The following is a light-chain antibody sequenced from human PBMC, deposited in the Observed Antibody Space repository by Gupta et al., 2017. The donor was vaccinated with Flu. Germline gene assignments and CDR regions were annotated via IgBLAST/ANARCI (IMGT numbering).Light chain of an antibody. CDR1: NGIRNY. CDR3: QQRNSYPLT. V-gene: IGKV1-9*01. J-gene: IGKJ3*01. CDR2: DAS. Sequence: PSFLSASKGDRVTSTGRVSNGIRNYLEWYQQKPGKAPKLLISDASTGKSGVPSRFSGSGSGTEFTLTISRLQPEDVANYYCQQRNSYPLTFGHGTKVDIK.